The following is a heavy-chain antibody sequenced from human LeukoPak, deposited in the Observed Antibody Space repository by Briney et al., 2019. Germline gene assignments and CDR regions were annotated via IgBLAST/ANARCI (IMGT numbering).Heavy chain of an antibody. V-gene: IGHV1-18*01. J-gene: IGHJ4*02. CDR2: ISAYNGNT. CDR3: ARDSYYYGSGSYLEDY. Sequence: ASVKVSCKASGYTFTSNGISWVRQAPGQGLEWMGWISAYNGNTNYAQKLQGRVTMTTDTSTSTAYMELRSLRSDDTAVYYCARDSYYYGSGSYLEDYWGQGTLVTVSS. CDR1: GYTFTSNG. D-gene: IGHD3-10*01.